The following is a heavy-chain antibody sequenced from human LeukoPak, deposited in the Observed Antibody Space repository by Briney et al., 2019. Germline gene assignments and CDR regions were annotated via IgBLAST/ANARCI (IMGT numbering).Heavy chain of an antibody. J-gene: IGHJ6*02. CDR1: GFTFSSYV. D-gene: IGHD4-17*01. V-gene: IGHV3-23*01. CDR3: AKALLGDFYYYGMDV. CDR2: ISNSGGST. Sequence: GGSLRLSCAASGFTFSSYVMSWVRQAPGKGLEWVSSISNSGGSTYYADSVKGRFTISRDNSKNTLYLQMNSLRAEDTAVYYCAKALLGDFYYYGMDVWGQGTTVTASS.